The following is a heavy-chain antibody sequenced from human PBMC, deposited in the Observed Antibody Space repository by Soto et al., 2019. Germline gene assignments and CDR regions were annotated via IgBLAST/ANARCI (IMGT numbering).Heavy chain of an antibody. V-gene: IGHV5-10-1*01. CDR3: ARHLFGYSSGWYIYAFAI. CDR1: GYSFTSYW. Sequence: GESLKISCKGSGYSFTSYWTSWVRQMPGKGLEWMGRIDPSDSYTNYSPSFQGHVTISADKSISTAYLQWSSLKASDTAMYYCARHLFGYSSGWYIYAFAIWGQGTMVTVSS. D-gene: IGHD6-19*01. CDR2: IDPSDSYT. J-gene: IGHJ3*02.